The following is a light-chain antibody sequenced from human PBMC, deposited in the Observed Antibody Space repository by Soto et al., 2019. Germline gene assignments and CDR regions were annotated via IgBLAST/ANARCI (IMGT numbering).Light chain of an antibody. Sequence: DIQMTQSPSAMSASVGDRVTITCRASQGIRNYLAWFQQKPGKVPKRLIYGASSLQSGVPSRFNGSGSGTEFTLTISSLQPEDFATYHCLQHKSYPLTFGGGTKVDIK. CDR3: LQHKSYPLT. CDR1: QGIRNY. CDR2: GAS. J-gene: IGKJ4*01. V-gene: IGKV1-17*03.